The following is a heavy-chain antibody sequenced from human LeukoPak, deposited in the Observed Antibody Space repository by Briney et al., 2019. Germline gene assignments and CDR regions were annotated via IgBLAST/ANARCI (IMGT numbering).Heavy chain of an antibody. J-gene: IGHJ4*02. V-gene: IGHV4-59*01. CDR2: IYYSWST. CDR1: GGSISSYY. Sequence: SETLSLTCTVSGGSISSYYWSWIRQPPGKGLEWIGYIYYSWSTNYNPSLKSRVTISVDTSNNQFSLKLSSVTAADTAVYYCARVIRPYYFDYWGQGTLVTVSS. D-gene: IGHD4-17*01. CDR3: ARVIRPYYFDY.